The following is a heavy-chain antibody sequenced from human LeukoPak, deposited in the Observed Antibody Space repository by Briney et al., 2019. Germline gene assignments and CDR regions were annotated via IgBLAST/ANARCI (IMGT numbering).Heavy chain of an antibody. CDR1: GGPISSYY. Sequence: SETLSLTCTVSGGPISSYYWSWLRQPPGKGLEWLGYIYYSGSTNYNPSLKSRVTISVDTSENQFSLKLSSVTAADTAVYYCARSNKLGGYYYGMDVWGQGTTVTVSS. J-gene: IGHJ6*02. CDR2: IYYSGST. CDR3: ARSNKLGGYYYGMDV. V-gene: IGHV4-59*01. D-gene: IGHD1/OR15-1a*01.